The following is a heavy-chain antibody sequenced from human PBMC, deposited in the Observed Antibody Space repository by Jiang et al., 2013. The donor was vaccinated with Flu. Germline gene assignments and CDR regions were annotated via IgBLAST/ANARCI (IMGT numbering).Heavy chain of an antibody. D-gene: IGHD5-24*01. CDR3: AKEDGYNSVPLQF. J-gene: IGHJ4*02. CDR2: ITGNGDT. V-gene: IGHV1-3*01. CDR1: RYTFTSYG. Sequence: GAEVKKPGASVKVSCKASRYTFTSYGMHWVRQAPGQRLEWMGWITGNGDTKYSEDFQGRVTITRDTSASTAFMELSGLRSEDTAVYYCAKEDGYNSVPLQFWGQGTLVTVSS.